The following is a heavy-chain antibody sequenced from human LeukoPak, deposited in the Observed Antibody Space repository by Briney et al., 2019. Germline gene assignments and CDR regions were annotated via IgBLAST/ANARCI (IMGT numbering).Heavy chain of an antibody. CDR2: IIPIFGTA. D-gene: IGHD5-24*01. Sequence: GASVKLSCKASGGTFSSYAISWVRQAPGQGLDWMGGIIPIFGTANYAQKFQGRGTITADKSTSTAYMELSSLRSEDTAVYYCARKVIRDGYNYGAFDIWGQGTMVTVSS. V-gene: IGHV1-69*06. J-gene: IGHJ3*02. CDR3: ARKVIRDGYNYGAFDI. CDR1: GGTFSSYA.